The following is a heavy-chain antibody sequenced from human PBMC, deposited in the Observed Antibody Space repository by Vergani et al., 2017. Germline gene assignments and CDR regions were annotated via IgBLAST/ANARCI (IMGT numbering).Heavy chain of an antibody. J-gene: IGHJ4*02. CDR1: GFTFSSYA. Sequence: EVQLLESGGGLVQPGGSLRLSCAASGFTFSSYAMSWVRQAPGKGLEWVSAISGSGGSTYYADSVKCRFTISRDNTKNTLYLQMNSLRAEDTAVYYCAPAVAGTFDYWGQGTLVTVSS. D-gene: IGHD6-19*01. CDR2: ISGSGGST. V-gene: IGHV3-23*01. CDR3: APAVAGTFDY.